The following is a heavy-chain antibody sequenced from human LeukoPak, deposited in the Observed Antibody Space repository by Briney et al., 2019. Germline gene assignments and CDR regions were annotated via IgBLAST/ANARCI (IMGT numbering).Heavy chain of an antibody. CDR2: IYYSGST. Sequence: SETLSLTCTVSGGSISSYYWSWIRQPPGKGLEWIGYIYYSGSTNYNPSLKSRVTISVDTSKNPFSLKLSSVTAADTAVYYCARAYSSSSQYYYYYYMDVWGKGTTVTVSS. J-gene: IGHJ6*03. V-gene: IGHV4-59*01. D-gene: IGHD6-6*01. CDR3: ARAYSSSSQYYYYYYMDV. CDR1: GGSISSYY.